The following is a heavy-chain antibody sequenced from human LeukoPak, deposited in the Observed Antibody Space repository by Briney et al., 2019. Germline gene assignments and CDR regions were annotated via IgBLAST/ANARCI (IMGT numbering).Heavy chain of an antibody. CDR2: IIPIFGTA. J-gene: IGHJ4*02. D-gene: IGHD3-22*01. Sequence: ASVKVSCKASGGTFSSYAISWVRQAPGQGLEWMGGIIPIFGTANYAQKFQGRVTITADESTSTACMELSSLRSEDTAVYYCARGSSGYYYFDYWGQGTLVTVSS. CDR3: ARGSSGYYYFDY. V-gene: IGHV1-69*13. CDR1: GGTFSSYA.